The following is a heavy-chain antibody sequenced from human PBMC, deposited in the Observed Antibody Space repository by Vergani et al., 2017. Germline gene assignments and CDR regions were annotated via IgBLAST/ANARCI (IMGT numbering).Heavy chain of an antibody. D-gene: IGHD6-6*01. CDR3: ARHDESVDEYSSSSTLGGFDY. CDR2: IYPGDSDT. CDR1: GYSFTSYW. V-gene: IGHV5-51*01. J-gene: IGHJ4*02. Sequence: EVQLVQSGAEVKKPGESLKISCKGSGYSFTSYWIGWVRQMPGKGLEWMGIIYPGDSDTRYSPSFQGQVTSSADKSISTTYLQWSSLKASDTAMYYCARHDESVDEYSSSSTLGGFDYWGQGTLVTVSS.